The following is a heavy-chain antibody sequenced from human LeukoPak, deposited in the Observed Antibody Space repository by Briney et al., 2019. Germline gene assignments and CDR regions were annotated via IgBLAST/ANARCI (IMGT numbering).Heavy chain of an antibody. CDR1: GFTVSSNY. V-gene: IGHV3-53*01. D-gene: IGHD3-10*01. Sequence: GGSLRLSCAASGFTVSSNYLNWVRQAPGKGLEWVSVIYTSGNTYYADSVKGRFTISRDNSKSTLYLQMNSLRVEDTAIYYCARTITMARVDIWGQGTMVTVSS. CDR3: ARTITMARVDI. CDR2: IYTSGNT. J-gene: IGHJ3*02.